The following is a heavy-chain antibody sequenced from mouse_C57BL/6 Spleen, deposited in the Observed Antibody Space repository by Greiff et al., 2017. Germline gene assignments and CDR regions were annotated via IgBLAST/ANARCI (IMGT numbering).Heavy chain of an antibody. CDR2: IWRGGST. CDR3: AKNEYGSSLAY. D-gene: IGHD1-1*01. CDR1: GFSLTSYG. Sequence: VQLQQSGPGLVQPSQSLSITCTVSGFSLTSYGVHWVRQSPGQGLEWLGVIWRGGSTDYTAAFMSRLSITKDNSKCQVFCKMNSLQADDTAIDYCAKNEYGSSLAYWGQGTLVTVSA. V-gene: IGHV2-5*01. J-gene: IGHJ3*01.